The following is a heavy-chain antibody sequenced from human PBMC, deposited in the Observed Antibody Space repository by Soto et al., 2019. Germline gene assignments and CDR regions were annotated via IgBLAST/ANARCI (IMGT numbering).Heavy chain of an antibody. CDR3: ARDYVDIVATRRAYYYYGMDV. D-gene: IGHD5-12*01. V-gene: IGHV1-69*01. CDR2: IIPIFGTA. CDR1: GGTFSSYA. J-gene: IGHJ6*02. Sequence: QVQLVQSGAEVKKPGSSVKVSCKASGGTFSSYAISWVRQAPGQGLEWMGGIIPIFGTANYAQKFQGRVTITADESTSTAYMERSSLRSEDTAVYYCARDYVDIVATRRAYYYYGMDVWGQGTTVTVSS.